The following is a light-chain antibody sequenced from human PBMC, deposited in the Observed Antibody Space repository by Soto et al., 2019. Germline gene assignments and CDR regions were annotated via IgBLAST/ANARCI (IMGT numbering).Light chain of an antibody. CDR2: GAS. V-gene: IGKV3-15*01. J-gene: IGKJ1*01. Sequence: EIVMTQSPATLSVSPGERATLSCRASQSVSSNLAWYQQKPGQAPRLLFYGASTRATGIPARFSGSGSGTAFTLTISSLQSEDFAVYYCQQYNNWPRTFGQGTKVEIK. CDR3: QQYNNWPRT. CDR1: QSVSSN.